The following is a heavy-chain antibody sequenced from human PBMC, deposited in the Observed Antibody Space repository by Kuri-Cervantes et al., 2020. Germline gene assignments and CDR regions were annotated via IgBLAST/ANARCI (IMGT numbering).Heavy chain of an antibody. CDR3: ARDSSSWYNYYYYGMNV. V-gene: IGHV3-9*01. CDR2: ISWNSGSI. CDR1: GFTFDDYA. Sequence: LSLTCAASGFTFDDYAMHWVRQAPGKGLEWVSGISWNSGSIGYADSVKGRFTISRDNSKNTLYLQMNSLRAEDTAVYYCARDSSSWYNYYYYGMNVWGQGTTVTVSS. J-gene: IGHJ6*02. D-gene: IGHD6-13*01.